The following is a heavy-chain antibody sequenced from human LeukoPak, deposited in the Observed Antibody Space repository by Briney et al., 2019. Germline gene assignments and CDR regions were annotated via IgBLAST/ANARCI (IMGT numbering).Heavy chain of an antibody. CDR3: VKAAITLTLNADWFEP. D-gene: IGHD5-18*01. V-gene: IGHV1-8*01. Sequence: GASVEVSCKASGYTFTNYEINWVRQATGQGLEWMGWMNPRNGNTAYAQKFQGRVTMTRDTSITTAYLELSSLTSDDTAVYYCVKAAITLTLNADWFEPWGQGTLVTVSS. CDR2: MNPRNGNT. J-gene: IGHJ5*02. CDR1: GYTFTNYE.